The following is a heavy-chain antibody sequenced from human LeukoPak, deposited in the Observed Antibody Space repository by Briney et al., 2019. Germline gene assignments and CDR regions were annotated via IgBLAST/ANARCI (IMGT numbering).Heavy chain of an antibody. CDR1: GFTFSDYW. V-gene: IGHV3-21*01. CDR3: ARQQWLDGAYYFDY. Sequence: PGGSLRLSCAASGFTFSDYWMHWVRQAPGKGLEWVSSISTSNSYIYYADSVKGRFTISRDNARNSLFLQMNSLRAEDTAVYYCARQQWLDGAYYFDYWGQGTLVTVSS. D-gene: IGHD6-19*01. J-gene: IGHJ4*02. CDR2: ISTSNSYI.